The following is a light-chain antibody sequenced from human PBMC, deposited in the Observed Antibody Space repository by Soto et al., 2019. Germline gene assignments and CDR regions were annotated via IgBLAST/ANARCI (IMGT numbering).Light chain of an antibody. CDR1: QSVSNNY. V-gene: IGKV3-20*01. Sequence: EVVLTQSPGTLSLSPGERATLSCRASQSVSNNYFAWYQQKPGQAPRLLIFGSSGRATGIPDRFSGSGSGTYFTLTISRLEPEDFAVYYCQQYGSSPPYTFGQGTKLEIK. J-gene: IGKJ2*01. CDR2: GSS. CDR3: QQYGSSPPYT.